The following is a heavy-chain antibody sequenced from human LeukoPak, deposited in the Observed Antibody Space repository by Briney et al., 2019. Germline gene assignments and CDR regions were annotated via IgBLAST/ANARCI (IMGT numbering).Heavy chain of an antibody. D-gene: IGHD4-17*01. J-gene: IGHJ3*02. CDR1: GYTLTELS. CDR2: FDPEDGET. V-gene: IGHV1-24*01. CDR3: ARDATDDAFDI. Sequence: ASVKVSCKVSGYTLTELSMHWVRQAPGKGLEWMGGFDPEDGETIYAQKFQGWVTMTRDTSISTAYMELSRLRSDDTAVHYCARDATDDAFDIWGQGTMVTVSS.